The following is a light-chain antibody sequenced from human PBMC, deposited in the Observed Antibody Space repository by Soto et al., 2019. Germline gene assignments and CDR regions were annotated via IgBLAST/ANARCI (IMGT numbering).Light chain of an antibody. CDR2: GAS. CDR3: QQYGRSPPT. Sequence: EIMLTQPPGTLSLSPGERATLSCRASQSVRSNYLAWYQQKPGRAPRLLIYGASSRATGIPDRFSGSGSGTDFTLSISSPEPEDFAVYYCQQYGRSPPTFGQGTKVDI. J-gene: IGKJ1*01. CDR1: QSVRSNY. V-gene: IGKV3-20*01.